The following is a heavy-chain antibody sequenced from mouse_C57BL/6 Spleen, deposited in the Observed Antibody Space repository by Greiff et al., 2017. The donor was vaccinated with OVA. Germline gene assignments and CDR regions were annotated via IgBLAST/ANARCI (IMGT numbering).Heavy chain of an antibody. CDR2: IYPGDGDT. CDR1: GYAFSSYW. V-gene: IGHV1-80*01. CDR3: ARGDYYGSSYGYAMDY. J-gene: IGHJ4*01. Sequence: QVHVKQSGAELVKPGASVKISCKASGYAFSSYWMNWVKQRPGKGLEWIGQIYPGDGDTNYNGKFKGKATLTADKSSSTAYMQLSSLTSEDSAVYFCARGDYYGSSYGYAMDYWGQGTSVTVSS. D-gene: IGHD1-1*01.